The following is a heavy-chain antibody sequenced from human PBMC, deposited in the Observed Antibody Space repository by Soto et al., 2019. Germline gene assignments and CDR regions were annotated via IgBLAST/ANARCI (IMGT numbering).Heavy chain of an antibody. D-gene: IGHD6-13*01. V-gene: IGHV4-59*01. CDR1: GGSISSYY. Sequence: SLTCTVSGGSISSYYWSWIRQPPGKGLEWIGYIYYSGSTNYNPSLKSRVTISVDTSKNQFSLKLSSVTAADTAVYYCARVGIAAAGMGDYYYYYMDVWGKGTTVTVSS. J-gene: IGHJ6*03. CDR2: IYYSGST. CDR3: ARVGIAAAGMGDYYYYYMDV.